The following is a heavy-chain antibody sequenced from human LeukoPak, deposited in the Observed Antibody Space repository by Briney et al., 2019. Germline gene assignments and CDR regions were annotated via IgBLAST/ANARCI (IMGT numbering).Heavy chain of an antibody. D-gene: IGHD6-6*01. Sequence: GGSLRLSCAASGFTFSSYSMNWVRQAPGKGLEWVSSISSSRSNIYYADSVKGRFTISRDNAKNSLYLQMNSLRAEDTAVYYCASTEYSPWYSFDYWGQGTLVTVSS. J-gene: IGHJ4*02. CDR1: GFTFSSYS. CDR3: ASTEYSPWYSFDY. V-gene: IGHV3-21*01. CDR2: ISSSRSNI.